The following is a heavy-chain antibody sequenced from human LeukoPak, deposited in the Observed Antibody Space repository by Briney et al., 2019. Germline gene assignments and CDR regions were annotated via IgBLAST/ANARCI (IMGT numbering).Heavy chain of an antibody. V-gene: IGHV4-59*01. Sequence: SETVSLTCAVSGPSITNYHWTWIRQPPGRGLEWIGYLFSSGTTNYNPSLKSRVTISLDTSESQFSLKLTSVTATDSAVYYCARGHLGLQDWAQGTLVTVSS. CDR3: ARGHLGLQD. CDR2: LFSSGTT. CDR1: GPSITNYH. J-gene: IGHJ4*02.